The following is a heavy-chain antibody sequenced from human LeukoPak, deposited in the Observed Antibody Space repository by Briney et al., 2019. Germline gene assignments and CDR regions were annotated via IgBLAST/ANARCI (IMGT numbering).Heavy chain of an antibody. CDR1: GGSISSYY. Sequence: PSETLSLTCTVSGGSISSYYWSWIRQPPGKGLEWIGYIYYSGSTNYNPSLKSRVTMSVDTSKNQFSLKLSSVTAADTAVYYCARESPSVDTAMDGWCVYYYYGMDVWGQGTTVTVSS. J-gene: IGHJ6*02. CDR3: ARESPSVDTAMDGWCVYYYYGMDV. D-gene: IGHD5-18*01. CDR2: IYYSGST. V-gene: IGHV4-59*12.